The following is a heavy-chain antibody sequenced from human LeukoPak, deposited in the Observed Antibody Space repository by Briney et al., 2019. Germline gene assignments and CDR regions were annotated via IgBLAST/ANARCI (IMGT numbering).Heavy chain of an antibody. V-gene: IGHV3-30*02. CDR3: ARDLYSGSQPEIPDAFDI. Sequence: GGSLRLSCAASGFTFSNYGMHWVRQAPGKGLEWVAFIRYDGINKYYADSVKGRFTISRDNAKNSLYLQMNSLRAEDTAVYYCARDLYSGSQPEIPDAFDIWGQGTMVTVSS. D-gene: IGHD1-26*01. CDR2: IRYDGINK. CDR1: GFTFSNYG. J-gene: IGHJ3*02.